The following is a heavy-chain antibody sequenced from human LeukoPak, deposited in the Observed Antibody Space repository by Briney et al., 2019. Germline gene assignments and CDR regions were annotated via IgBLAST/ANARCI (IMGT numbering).Heavy chain of an antibody. CDR1: GGSIRDYY. V-gene: IGHV4-59*01. D-gene: IGHD5-24*01. Sequence: SETLSLTCSVSGGSIRDYYWSWIRQPPGKGLEWIAYIYSTGNTNYNPSLKSRATISVDTSKNQFSLNLSSLTAADTAVYYCARAVRATIYYFDYWGQGTLVTVPS. CDR2: IYSTGNT. CDR3: ARAVRATIYYFDY. J-gene: IGHJ4*02.